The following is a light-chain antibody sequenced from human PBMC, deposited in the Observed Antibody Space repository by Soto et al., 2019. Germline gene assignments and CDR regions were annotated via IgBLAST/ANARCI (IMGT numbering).Light chain of an antibody. CDR1: SSDVGGYNY. J-gene: IGLJ2*01. CDR3: CSYAGSDTFP. Sequence: QSALTQPRSVSGSPGQSVTISCTGTSSDVGGYNYVSWYQQHPGKAPKLMIYDVSKRPSGVPDRFSGSKSGNTASLTISGLQAEDEADYYCCSYAGSDTFPFGGGTKLTVL. V-gene: IGLV2-11*01. CDR2: DVS.